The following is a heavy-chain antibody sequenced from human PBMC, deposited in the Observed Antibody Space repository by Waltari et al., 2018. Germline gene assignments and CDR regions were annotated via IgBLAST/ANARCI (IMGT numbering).Heavy chain of an antibody. Sequence: SSNWWSWVRPPPGKGLEWIGEIYQSASTNYNPSLTSRVTISVHKSKNKFFLKLSSVTAADTAVYYCAGDVDSSLSLLFDYWGQGTQVTVSS. CDR1: SSNW. CDR2: IYQSAST. CDR3: AGDVDSSLSLLFDY. J-gene: IGHJ4*02. V-gene: IGHV4-4*02. D-gene: IGHD6-13*01.